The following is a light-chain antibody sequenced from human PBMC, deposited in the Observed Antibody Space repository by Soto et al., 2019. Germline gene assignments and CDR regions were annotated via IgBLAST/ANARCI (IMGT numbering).Light chain of an antibody. CDR3: QQTHSVPNT. CDR1: QNIINY. CDR2: AAS. J-gene: IGKJ4*01. Sequence: DIQMTQSPSSLSASVGDRVTITCRASQNIINYLSWFQQRPGKAPKLLIYAASTLQSGVPSRFSGRGSGTDFTLNISTLQPEDFAAYFCQQTHSVPNTFGGGTKVEIK. V-gene: IGKV1-39*01.